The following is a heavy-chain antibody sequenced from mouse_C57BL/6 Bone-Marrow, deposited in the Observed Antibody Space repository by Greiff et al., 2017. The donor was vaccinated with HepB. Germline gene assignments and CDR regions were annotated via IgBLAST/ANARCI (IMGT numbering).Heavy chain of an antibody. CDR1: GYTFTSYW. Sequence: QVQLQQPGAELVRPGSSVKLSCKASGYTFTSYWMHWVKQRPIQGLEWIGNIDPSDSETRYNQKFKDKATLTVDKSSSTAYMQLSSLTSEDSAVYYCARWGSGTVVGYFDYWGQGTTLTVSS. J-gene: IGHJ2*01. CDR2: IDPSDSET. CDR3: ARWGSGTVVGYFDY. D-gene: IGHD1-1*01. V-gene: IGHV1-52*01.